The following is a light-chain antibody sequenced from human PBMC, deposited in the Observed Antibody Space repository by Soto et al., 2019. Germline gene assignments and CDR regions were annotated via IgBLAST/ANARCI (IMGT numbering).Light chain of an antibody. CDR1: QSVSSN. J-gene: IGKJ4*01. V-gene: IGKV3-15*01. Sequence: EIVMTQSPATLSVSPGERATLSCRASQSVSSNLAWYQQKPGQAPMLLIYGASTRSTGITARFTGSGSGTAFTLTISSLQSEDFAVYYCQQYNNWPPLTFGGGTKVEIK. CDR3: QQYNNWPPLT. CDR2: GAS.